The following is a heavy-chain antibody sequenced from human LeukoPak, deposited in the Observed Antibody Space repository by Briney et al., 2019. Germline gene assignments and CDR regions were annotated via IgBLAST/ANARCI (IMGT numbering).Heavy chain of an antibody. CDR3: ATDLHFGYCTATSCANY. V-gene: IGHV3-15*01. Sequence: GGSLRLSCAASGFTFISSWMPWVRQAPGKGLEGVGRIRSTPDGGATDYAAPVKGRFTISRDDSKNTLYLQMSSLRTEDTAVYYCATDLHFGYCTATSCANYWGQGTLVTVSS. D-gene: IGHD2-2*03. CDR1: GFTFISSW. CDR2: IRSTPDGGAT. J-gene: IGHJ4*02.